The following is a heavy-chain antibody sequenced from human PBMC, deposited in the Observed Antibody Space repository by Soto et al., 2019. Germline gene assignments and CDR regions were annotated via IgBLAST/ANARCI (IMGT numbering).Heavy chain of an antibody. Sequence: GGSLRLSCAASGFTFSDYYMSWIRQAPGKGLEWVSYISSSSSYTNYADSVKGRFTMSRDNAKNSLYPQMNSLRAEDTAVYYCARERTAARREYYYYYYGMDVWGQGTTVPVSS. CDR1: GFTFSDYY. CDR3: ARERTAARREYYYYYYGMDV. V-gene: IGHV3-11*06. CDR2: ISSSSSYT. D-gene: IGHD6-6*01. J-gene: IGHJ6*02.